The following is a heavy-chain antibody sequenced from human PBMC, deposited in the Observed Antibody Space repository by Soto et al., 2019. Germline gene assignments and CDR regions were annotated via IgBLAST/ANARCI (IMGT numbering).Heavy chain of an antibody. CDR3: AKAGVHCCGDYTEGVPCS. CDR2: ISGSGYST. V-gene: IGHV3-23*01. Sequence: EVQLLESGGGLVQPGGSLRLSCAASGFTFSSYAMSWVRQAPGKGLEWVSAISGSGYSTYYADSVKGRFTISRDNSKNTLYLQMNSLRAEDTAVYYCAKAGVHCCGDYTEGVPCSWGQGTLVTVSS. CDR1: GFTFSSYA. D-gene: IGHD2-21*02. J-gene: IGHJ5*02.